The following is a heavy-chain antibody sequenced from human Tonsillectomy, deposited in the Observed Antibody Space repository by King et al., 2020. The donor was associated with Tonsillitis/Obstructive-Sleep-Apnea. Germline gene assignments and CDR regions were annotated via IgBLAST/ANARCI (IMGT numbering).Heavy chain of an antibody. CDR3: ARDMVLEAGGDAFDI. Sequence: VQLQESGPGLVKPSETLSLTCTVSGGSISRYFWSWIRQPHGKGLEWLGYIYYGESTNYNPSLKSRVTISVDTSKNQFSLKLSSVTAADTAVYYCARDMVLEAGGDAFDIWGQGTMVTVSS. CDR2: IYYGEST. CDR1: GGSISRYF. J-gene: IGHJ3*02. D-gene: IGHD2-8*01. V-gene: IGHV4-59*01.